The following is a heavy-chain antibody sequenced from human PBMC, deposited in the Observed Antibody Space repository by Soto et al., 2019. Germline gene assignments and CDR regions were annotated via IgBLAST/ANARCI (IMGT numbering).Heavy chain of an antibody. J-gene: IGHJ6*03. V-gene: IGHV1-18*01. CDR1: GYTFTSYG. D-gene: IGHD2-2*01. Sequence: QVQLVQSGAEVKKPGASVKVSCKASGYTFTSYGISWVRQAPGQGLEWMGWISAYNGNTNYAQKLQGRVTMTTDTSTSTAYMELRSRRSDDTAVYYCARGSCSSTSCYGYYYYYMDVWGKGTTVTVSS. CDR2: ISAYNGNT. CDR3: ARGSCSSTSCYGYYYYYMDV.